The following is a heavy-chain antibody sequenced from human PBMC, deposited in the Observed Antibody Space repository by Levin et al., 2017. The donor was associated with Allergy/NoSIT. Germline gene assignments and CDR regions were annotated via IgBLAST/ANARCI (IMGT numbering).Heavy chain of an antibody. D-gene: IGHD6-13*01. Sequence: PGGSLRLSCAASGFTFSSYSMNWVRQAPGKGLEWVSSISSSSSYIYYADSVKGRFTISRDNAKNSLYLQMNSLRAEDTAVYYCARAPTPSGYSSSWYVPAPHYLDYWGQGTLVTVSS. V-gene: IGHV3-21*01. CDR1: GFTFSSYS. CDR2: ISSSSSYI. J-gene: IGHJ4*02. CDR3: ARAPTPSGYSSSWYVPAPHYLDY.